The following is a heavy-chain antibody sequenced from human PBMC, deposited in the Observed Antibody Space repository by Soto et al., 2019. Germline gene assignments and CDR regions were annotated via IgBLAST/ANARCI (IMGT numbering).Heavy chain of an antibody. Sequence: EVQLVESGGGVVRPGGSLRLSCAASGFTFDDYGMSWVRQAPGKGLEWVSGINWNGGSTGYADTVKGRFTISRDNAKNYLYLQMNRLRAEDTALYHCARVNSGCSEYYYYYYMDVWGKGTTVTVSS. CDR2: INWNGGST. D-gene: IGHD6-19*01. CDR1: GFTFDDYG. CDR3: ARVNSGCSEYYYYYYMDV. V-gene: IGHV3-20*01. J-gene: IGHJ6*03.